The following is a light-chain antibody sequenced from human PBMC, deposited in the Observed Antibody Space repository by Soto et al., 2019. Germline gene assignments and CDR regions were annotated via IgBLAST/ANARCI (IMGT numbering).Light chain of an antibody. CDR3: QDYNDYSWT. J-gene: IGKJ1*01. V-gene: IGKV1-5*03. CDR1: QSISIW. CDR2: GTS. Sequence: DIHMTQSPSTLSASVGDRVTITCRASQSISIWLAWYQQKPGRAPNLLIYGTSSLESRVTSRFSGSGSGLEFTLTIIRLQPYDFETYECQDYNDYSWTFGQGTKVEIK.